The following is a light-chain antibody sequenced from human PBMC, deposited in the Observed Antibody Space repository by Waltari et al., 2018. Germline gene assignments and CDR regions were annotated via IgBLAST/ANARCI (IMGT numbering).Light chain of an antibody. J-gene: IGKJ4*01. CDR1: QGISTY. CDR3: LHLNNFPLS. Sequence: DIQLTQSPSFLSASVRDRVTITCRASQGISTYLAWYQQKPGKAPKLLIYAASTLQSDIPSRFSGSGSGTEFTLTISSLQPEEFATYYCLHLNNFPLSFGGGT. CDR2: AAS. V-gene: IGKV1-9*01.